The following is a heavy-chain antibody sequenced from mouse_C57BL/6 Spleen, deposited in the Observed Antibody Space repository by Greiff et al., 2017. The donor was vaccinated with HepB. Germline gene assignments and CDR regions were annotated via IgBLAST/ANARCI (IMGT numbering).Heavy chain of an antibody. CDR2: ISDGGSYT. V-gene: IGHV5-4*01. CDR1: GFTFSSYA. Sequence: DVHLVESGGGLVKPGGSLKLSCAASGFTFSSYAMSWVRQTPEKRLEWVATISDGGSYTYYPDNVKGRFTISRDNAKNNLYLQMSHLKSEDTGMYYCAREYDYLDYWGQGTTLTVSS. J-gene: IGHJ2*01. D-gene: IGHD2-3*01. CDR3: AREYDYLDY.